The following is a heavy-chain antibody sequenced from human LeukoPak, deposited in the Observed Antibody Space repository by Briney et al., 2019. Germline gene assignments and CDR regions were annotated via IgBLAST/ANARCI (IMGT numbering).Heavy chain of an antibody. CDR3: TRTGLGYSLGNGLDA. V-gene: IGHV3-74*01. CDR2: IDHDGINT. J-gene: IGHJ5*02. CDR1: GFTFSSYW. D-gene: IGHD5-18*01. Sequence: GGSLRLSCAASGFTFSSYWMHWVRQAPGKGLVWVSRIDHDGINTYYADSVKGRFTISRDTSKNTVYLQMNTLRAEDSALYYCTRTGLGYSLGNGLDAWGQGTLVTVSS.